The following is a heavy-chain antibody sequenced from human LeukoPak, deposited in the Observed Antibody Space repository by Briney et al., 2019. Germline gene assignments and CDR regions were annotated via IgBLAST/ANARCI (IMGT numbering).Heavy chain of an antibody. CDR1: GFTFDDYA. CDR2: ISWNSGSI. J-gene: IGHJ4*02. V-gene: IGHV3-9*01. Sequence: GGSLRLSCAASGFTFDDYAMHWVRQAPGKGLEWVSGISWNSGSIGYADSVKGRFTISRDNAKNSLYLQMNSLRAEDTALYYCAKDSVDILTGPIDYWGQGTLVTVSS. CDR3: AKDSVDILTGPIDY. D-gene: IGHD3-9*01.